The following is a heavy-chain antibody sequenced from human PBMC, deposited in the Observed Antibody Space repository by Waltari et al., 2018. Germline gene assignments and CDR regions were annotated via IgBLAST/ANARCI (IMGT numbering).Heavy chain of an antibody. CDR1: GFTFSNAW. CDR2: IISKDGGGTA. J-gene: IGHJ3*01. CDR3: TKPPQLSPDAFDV. V-gene: IGHV3-15*01. Sequence: DVQLVESGGDLVKPGGSLRLSCAVSGFTFSNAWMSWVRQAPGDGMEGVGRIISKDGGGTAVVAACVKGRFTNASDDSQNNIYLRMNNLQVEDTAVYYCTKPPQLSPDAFDVWRRATLVSVS. D-gene: IGHD2-15*01.